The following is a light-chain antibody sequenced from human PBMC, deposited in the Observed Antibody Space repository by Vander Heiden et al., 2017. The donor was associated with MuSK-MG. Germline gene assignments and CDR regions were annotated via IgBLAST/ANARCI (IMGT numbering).Light chain of an antibody. CDR3: QQDDNLPLT. CDR1: QDISNY. CDR2: DAS. J-gene: IGKJ4*01. Sequence: IQMPQSPSSLSASVGDRVTITCQASQDISNYLNWYQQKPGKAPKLLIYDASNLETGVPSRFSGSGSGTDFTFTISSLQPEDIATYYCQQDDNLPLTFGGGTKVEIK. V-gene: IGKV1-33*01.